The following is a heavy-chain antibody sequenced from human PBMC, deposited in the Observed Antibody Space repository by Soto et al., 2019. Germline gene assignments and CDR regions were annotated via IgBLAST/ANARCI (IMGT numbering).Heavy chain of an antibody. Sequence: QLQLQESGPGLVKPSETLSLTCTVSGGSISSSTYYWGWIRQPPGKGLEWIGSIYYSGSTHYNPSLKSRVTMSVDTSRNQFSLKLNSVTAADTAVYDCARHEGGAAADRPLDYWGQGTLVTVSS. J-gene: IGHJ4*02. CDR3: ARHEGGAAADRPLDY. D-gene: IGHD6-13*01. CDR1: GGSISSSTYY. V-gene: IGHV4-39*01. CDR2: IYYSGST.